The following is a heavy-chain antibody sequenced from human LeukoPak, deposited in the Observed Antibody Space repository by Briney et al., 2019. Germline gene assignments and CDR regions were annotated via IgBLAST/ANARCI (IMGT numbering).Heavy chain of an antibody. J-gene: IGHJ6*02. CDR3: GRYYVMDV. CDR2: ISESGGST. Sequence: GGSLRLSCAASGLTFSTYVMNWVRQAPGKGLEWVSTISESGGSTFYADSVKGRFTISRDNSKSTLYLQMNSLRAEDTAVYYCGRYYVMDVWGQGTSVTVSS. CDR1: GLTFSTYV. V-gene: IGHV3-23*01.